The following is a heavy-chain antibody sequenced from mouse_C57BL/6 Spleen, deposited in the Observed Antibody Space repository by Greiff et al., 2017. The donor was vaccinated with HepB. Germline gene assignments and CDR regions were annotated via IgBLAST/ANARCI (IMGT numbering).Heavy chain of an antibody. V-gene: IGHV1-59*01. D-gene: IGHD2-4*01. Sequence: QVQLKQPGAELVRPGTSVKLSCKASGYTFTSYWMHWVKQRPGQGLEWIGVIDPSDSYTNYNQKFKGKATLTVDTSSSTAYMQLSRLTSEDSAVYYCARYGDYDVWYFDVWGTGTTVTVSS. CDR1: GYTFTSYW. J-gene: IGHJ1*03. CDR2: IDPSDSYT. CDR3: ARYGDYDVWYFDV.